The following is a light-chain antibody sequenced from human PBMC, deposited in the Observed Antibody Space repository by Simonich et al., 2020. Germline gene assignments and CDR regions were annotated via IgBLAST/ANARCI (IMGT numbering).Light chain of an antibody. Sequence: EIVLTQSPGTLSLSPGERATLSCRASQSVSSSYLAWYQQKPGLAPRLLIYDASSRATGIPDRLSGSGSGTDFTLTISRLEPEDFAVYYCQQYGSSRTFGQGTKVEIK. V-gene: IGKV3D-20*01. J-gene: IGKJ1*01. CDR2: DAS. CDR1: QSVSSSY. CDR3: QQYGSSRT.